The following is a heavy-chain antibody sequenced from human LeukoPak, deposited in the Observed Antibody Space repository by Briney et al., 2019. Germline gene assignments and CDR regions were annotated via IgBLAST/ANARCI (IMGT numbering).Heavy chain of an antibody. V-gene: IGHV3-23*01. Sequence: GGSLRLSCAASGFTFTSYALTWVRQTPGKGLEWVSGISGSGDFTYYADSVKGRFTISRDNSKNTLYLQMTSLRAEDTAVYYCARDEEDSSGWSNPHYWGQGTLVTVSS. CDR2: ISGSGDFT. CDR3: ARDEEDSSGWSNPHY. D-gene: IGHD6-19*01. J-gene: IGHJ4*02. CDR1: GFTFTSYA.